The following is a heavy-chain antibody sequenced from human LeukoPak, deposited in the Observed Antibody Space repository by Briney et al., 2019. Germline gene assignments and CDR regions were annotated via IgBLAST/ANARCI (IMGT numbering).Heavy chain of an antibody. D-gene: IGHD3-3*01. CDR1: GFTFSSYS. CDR2: ISSSSSYI. CDR3: ARGGGNYDFWSGSRDAFDI. Sequence: GGSLRLSCAASGFTFSSYSMNWVRQAPGKGLEWVSSISSSSSYIYYADSVKGRFTISRDNAKNSLYLHMNSLRAGDTAVYYCARGGGNYDFWSGSRDAFDIWGQGTMVTVSS. J-gene: IGHJ3*02. V-gene: IGHV3-21*01.